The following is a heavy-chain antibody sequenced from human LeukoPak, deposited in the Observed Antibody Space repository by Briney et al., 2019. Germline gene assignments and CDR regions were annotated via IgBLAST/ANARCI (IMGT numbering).Heavy chain of an antibody. V-gene: IGHV4-59*08. Sequence: SETLSLTCTVSGGSISSYYWSWIRQPPGKGLEWIGYIFYLGSTYYNLSLKSRVTMSVDTSKNQFSLILRSVTAADTAVYYCARKYPDHWFDPWGQGTLVTVSS. CDR3: ARKYPDHWFDP. CDR2: IFYLGST. CDR1: GGSISSYY. D-gene: IGHD6-6*01. J-gene: IGHJ5*02.